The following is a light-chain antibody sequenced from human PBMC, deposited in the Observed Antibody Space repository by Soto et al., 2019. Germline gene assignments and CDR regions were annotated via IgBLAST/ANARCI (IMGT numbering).Light chain of an antibody. CDR3: QQYNKWPIT. J-gene: IGKJ5*01. CDR1: QSVGST. CDR2: GVS. Sequence: EIVMTQSPATLSVSPGERASLSCRASQSVGSTLAWYQQKPGQAPRLLIYGVSSRATAVPARFSGSGSETEFTLTISSLQSDDAAVDYCQQYNKWPITFGQGTRLEI. V-gene: IGKV3-15*01.